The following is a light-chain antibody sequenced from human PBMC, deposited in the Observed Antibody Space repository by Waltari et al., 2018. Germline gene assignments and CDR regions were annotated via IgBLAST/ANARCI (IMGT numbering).Light chain of an antibody. CDR2: WAS. J-gene: IGKJ3*01. CDR1: QSLVYKANNKKY. Sequence: DIVMTQSPDSLAVSLGERATIKCKSGQSLVYKANNKKYLAWYQQKPGQPPKRLIYWASTRDSGVPDRFSGSGSGTDFTLTISSLQAADVAVYYCQQYFDTPSFGPGTKVEIK. V-gene: IGKV4-1*01. CDR3: QQYFDTPS.